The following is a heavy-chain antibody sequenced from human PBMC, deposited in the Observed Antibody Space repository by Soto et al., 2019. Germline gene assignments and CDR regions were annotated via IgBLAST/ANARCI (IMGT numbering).Heavy chain of an antibody. Sequence: GWSLRLSCEASGFTFSNYGMALVRQTPGKGLEWVSAISYSESRTYYADSVKGRFTISRDNSKNMLYLQMNNLRAEDTAVYYCARERITMITVVMTDWGQGTMVTVSS. D-gene: IGHD3-22*01. CDR2: ISYSESRT. CDR3: ARERITMITVVMTD. V-gene: IGHV3-23*01. J-gene: IGHJ3*01. CDR1: GFTFSNYG.